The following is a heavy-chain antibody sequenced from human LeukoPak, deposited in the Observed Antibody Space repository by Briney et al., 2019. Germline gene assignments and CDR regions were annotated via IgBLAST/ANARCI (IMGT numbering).Heavy chain of an antibody. D-gene: IGHD6-13*01. CDR1: GGSISSYY. CDR2: IYYSGST. J-gene: IGHJ4*02. Sequence: PSETLSLTCTVSGGSISSYYWSWIRQPPGKGLEWIGYIYYSGSTNYNPSLKSRVIISVDTSKDQFSLKLSSVTAADTAVYYCARGILAAAVDYWGQGTLVTVSS. CDR3: ARGILAAAVDY. V-gene: IGHV4-59*01.